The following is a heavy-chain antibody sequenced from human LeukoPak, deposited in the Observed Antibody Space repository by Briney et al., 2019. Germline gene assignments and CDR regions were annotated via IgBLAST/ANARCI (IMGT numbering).Heavy chain of an antibody. CDR3: ARPRARAVAGIFDY. Sequence: ASVKVSCKASGYTFTGYYMHWVRQAPGQGVEWMGWINPNSGGTNYAQKFQGRVTMTRDTSISTAYMELSRLRSDDTAVYYCARPRARAVAGIFDYWGQGTLVTVSS. D-gene: IGHD6-19*01. CDR1: GYTFTGYY. V-gene: IGHV1-2*02. CDR2: INPNSGGT. J-gene: IGHJ4*02.